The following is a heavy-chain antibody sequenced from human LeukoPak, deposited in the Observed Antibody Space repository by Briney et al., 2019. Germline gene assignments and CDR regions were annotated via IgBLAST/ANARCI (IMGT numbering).Heavy chain of an antibody. CDR3: ATAGYYDSSGRLDY. D-gene: IGHD3-22*01. V-gene: IGHV3-43*02. CDR1: GFTFDDYA. J-gene: IGHJ4*02. Sequence: GGSLRLSCAASGFTFDDYAMHWVRQAPGKGLEWVFLTTGDGCSTCYAHSVNGRFTISSNNSKNSMYLQMNSLRTEHTALYYCATAGYYDSSGRLDYWGQGTLVAVSS. CDR2: TTGDGCST.